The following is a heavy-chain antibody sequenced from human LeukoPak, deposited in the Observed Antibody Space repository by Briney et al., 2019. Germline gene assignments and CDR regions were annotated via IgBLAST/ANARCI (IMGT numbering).Heavy chain of an antibody. J-gene: IGHJ4*02. CDR1: GFTFDDYA. V-gene: IGHV3-9*03. CDR3: AKDLSSGYPNGFDY. CDR2: ISWSSGSI. Sequence: GRSLRLSCAASGFTFDDYAMHWVRQAPGKGLEWVSGISWSSGSIGYADSVKGRFTISRDNAKNSLYLQMNSLRAEDMALYYCAKDLSSGYPNGFDYWGQGTLVTVSS. D-gene: IGHD3-22*01.